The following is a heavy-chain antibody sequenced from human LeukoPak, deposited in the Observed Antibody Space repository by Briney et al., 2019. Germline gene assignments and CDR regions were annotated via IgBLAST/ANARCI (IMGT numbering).Heavy chain of an antibody. D-gene: IGHD1-1*01. Sequence: PGRSLRLSCAASEFTFDDYAMHWVRQAPGKGLEWVSGISWNSGSIGYADSVKGRFTISRDNAKNPLYLQMNSLRAEDTALYYCAKDIRSATGTWGAFDIWGQGTMVTVSS. CDR2: ISWNSGSI. CDR3: AKDIRSATGTWGAFDI. V-gene: IGHV3-9*01. CDR1: EFTFDDYA. J-gene: IGHJ3*02.